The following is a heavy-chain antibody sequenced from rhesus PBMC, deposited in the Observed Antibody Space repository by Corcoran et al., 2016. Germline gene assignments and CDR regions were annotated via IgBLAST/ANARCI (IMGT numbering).Heavy chain of an antibody. CDR1: GGSISSNY. CDR2: ISGSGGST. CDR3: ARGYYSGSLGVDY. Sequence: QLQLQESGPGLVKPSETLSLTCAVSGGSISSNYWSWIRQPPGKGLEWSGRISGSGGSTDYKPHLKRRVNISTDTSKNQVSLKLSSVTAAYTAVYYCARGYYSGSLGVDYWGQGVLVTVSS. D-gene: IGHD3-16*01. V-gene: IGHV4-173*01. J-gene: IGHJ4*01.